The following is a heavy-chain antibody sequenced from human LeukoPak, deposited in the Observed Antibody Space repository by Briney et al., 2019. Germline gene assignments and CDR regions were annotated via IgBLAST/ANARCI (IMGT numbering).Heavy chain of an antibody. CDR3: ARGRIGKWELLIYYYYYMDV. D-gene: IGHD1-26*01. CDR2: MNPNSGNT. Sequence: ASVKVSCKASGYTFTSYDINWVRQATGQGLEWMGWMNPNSGNTGYAQKFQGRVTMTRNTSISTAYMELSSLRSEDTAVYYCARGRIGKWELLIYYYYYMDVWGKGTTVTISS. J-gene: IGHJ6*03. V-gene: IGHV1-8*01. CDR1: GYTFTSYD.